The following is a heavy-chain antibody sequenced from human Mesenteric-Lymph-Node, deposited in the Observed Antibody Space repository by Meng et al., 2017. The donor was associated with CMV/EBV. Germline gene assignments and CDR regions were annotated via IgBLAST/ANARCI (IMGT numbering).Heavy chain of an antibody. CDR1: GYTFTSYY. CDR2: INPSGGRT. CDR3: ARVPEADYYYGMDV. Sequence: ASVKVSCKASGYTFTSYYMHWVRQAPGQGLEWMGIINPSGGRTSYAQKFQGRVTLTRDTSTSTVYMELSSLRSEYTAVYYCARVPEADYYYGMDVWGQGTTVTVSS. V-gene: IGHV1-46*01. D-gene: IGHD1-14*01. J-gene: IGHJ6*02.